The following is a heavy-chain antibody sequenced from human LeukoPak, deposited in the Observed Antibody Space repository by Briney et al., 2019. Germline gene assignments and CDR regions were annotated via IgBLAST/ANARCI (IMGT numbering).Heavy chain of an antibody. CDR3: ARPTNGT. Sequence: GGSLRLSCAASGFTFSSYAMHWVRQAPGKGLEYVSAISSNGGSTYYANSVKGRFTISRDNSKNTLYLQMGSLRAEDMAVYYCARPTNGTWGQGPLVTVSS. CDR2: ISSNGGST. J-gene: IGHJ5*02. CDR1: GFTFSSYA. D-gene: IGHD2-8*01. V-gene: IGHV3-64*01.